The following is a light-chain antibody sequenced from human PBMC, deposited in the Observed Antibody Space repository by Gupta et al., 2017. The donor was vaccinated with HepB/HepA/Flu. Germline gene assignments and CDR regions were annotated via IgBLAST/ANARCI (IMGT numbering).Light chain of an antibody. CDR3: RVWDITTAHVV. CDR2: RES. V-gene: IGLV3-9*01. J-gene: IGLJ2*01. Sequence: SYELTQPLPVSVAPGQTAGITCGGNNIGSKIVPWYPQKPGQAPVLVINRESNQPSEITERCSGYNSGNKAAPIISRAKAGDEADDYCRVWDITTAHVVFGGGTKLTVL. CDR1: NIGSKI.